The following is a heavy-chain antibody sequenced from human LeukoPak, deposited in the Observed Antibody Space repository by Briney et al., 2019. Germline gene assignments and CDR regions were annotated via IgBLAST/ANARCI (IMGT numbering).Heavy chain of an antibody. V-gene: IGHV1-2*04. CDR2: INPNSGGT. CDR1: GYTFTGYY. CDR3: ARAPRGIFCSGGSCYGIMLN. J-gene: IGHJ4*02. D-gene: IGHD2-15*01. Sequence: GASVKVSCKASGYTFTGYYMHWVRQAPGQGLEWMGWINPNSGGTNYAQKFQGWVTMTRDTSISTAYMELSRLRSDDTAVYYCARAPRGIFCSGGSCYGIMLNWGQGTLVTVSS.